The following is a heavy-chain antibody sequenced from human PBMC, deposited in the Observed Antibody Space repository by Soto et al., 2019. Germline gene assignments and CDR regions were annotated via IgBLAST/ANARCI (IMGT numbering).Heavy chain of an antibody. D-gene: IGHD2-21*02. V-gene: IGHV1-3*05. J-gene: IGHJ4*02. CDR1: GYTFTSYA. CDR3: ARSIVVVTALDY. Sequence: QVQLVQSGAEEKKPGASVKGSCKASGYTFTSYAMHWVRQAPGQRLEWMGWINAGNGNTKYSQKFQGRVTITRDTSASTAYMELSSLRSEDTAVYYCARSIVVVTALDYWGQGPLVTVSS. CDR2: INAGNGNT.